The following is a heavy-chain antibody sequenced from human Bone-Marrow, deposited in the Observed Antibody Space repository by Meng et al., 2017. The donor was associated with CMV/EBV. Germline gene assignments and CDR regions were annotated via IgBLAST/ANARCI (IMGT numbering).Heavy chain of an antibody. CDR3: ARAGITMVRGVYYYYGMDV. CDR2: IIPIFGTA. D-gene: IGHD3-10*01. J-gene: IGHJ6*04. CDR1: GRTFSSYA. Sequence: SLKVSYKAPGRTFSSYAISWVRQAPGQGLEWMGGIIPIFGTANYAQKFQGRVTITTDESTSTAYMELSSLRSEDTAVYYCARAGITMVRGVYYYYGMDVWGEGTTITVSS. V-gene: IGHV1-69*05.